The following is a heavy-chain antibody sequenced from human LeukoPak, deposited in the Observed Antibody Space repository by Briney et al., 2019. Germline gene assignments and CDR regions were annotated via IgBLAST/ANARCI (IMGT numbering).Heavy chain of an antibody. CDR3: AKDPVFQPRIAFDI. CDR2: IRVSGGNT. Sequence: RGSLRLSCAASGFTFTSYSMNWVRHAPGKGLEWVSGIRVSGGNTYYADSVKGRFTISRDNSMNTPYLQIDSLRTADTAVYLCAKDPVFQPRIAFDIWGQGTVVTVSS. V-gene: IGHV3-23*01. J-gene: IGHJ3*02. CDR1: GFTFTSYS.